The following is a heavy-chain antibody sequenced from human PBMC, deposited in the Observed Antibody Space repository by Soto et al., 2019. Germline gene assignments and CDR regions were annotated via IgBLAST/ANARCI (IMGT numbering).Heavy chain of an antibody. D-gene: IGHD6-13*01. CDR3: AKVSSSWYAGLFDL. CDR2: LSDSGGSI. CDR1: GFTFSRHA. J-gene: IGHJ4*02. Sequence: EVQLLESGGGLVQPGGSLRLSCTASGFTFSRHAITWVRQAPGKGLEWVSGLSDSGGSIYYADSVNGRFTLSRDNSMNMLYLQMNTLRAEDTAIYYCAKVSSSWYAGLFDLWGQGTLVTVSS. V-gene: IGHV3-23*01.